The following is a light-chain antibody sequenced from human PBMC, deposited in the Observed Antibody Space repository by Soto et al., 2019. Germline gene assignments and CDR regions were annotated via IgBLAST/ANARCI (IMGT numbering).Light chain of an antibody. Sequence: ESVLTQSPGTLSLSPGEKATLSCRASQSVSSSYLAWYQQKPGQAPRLLIYGASSRATGIPDRFSGSGSGTDFTLIFSRLEPEDFAVYYCQQFGSSSWTFGQGTKVDIK. CDR1: QSVSSSY. J-gene: IGKJ1*01. V-gene: IGKV3-20*01. CDR3: QQFGSSSWT. CDR2: GAS.